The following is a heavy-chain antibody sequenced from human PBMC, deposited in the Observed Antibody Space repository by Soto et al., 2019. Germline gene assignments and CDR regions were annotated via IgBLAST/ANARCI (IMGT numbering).Heavy chain of an antibody. V-gene: IGHV3-11*03. CDR3: ARGRGAAADYFDF. D-gene: IGHD6-13*01. CDR1: GFTFSDYY. J-gene: IGHJ4*02. CDR2: ISSSTSHT. Sequence: QVQLLESGGGLVKPGGSLRLSCAASGFTFSDYYMTWIRQAPGKGLEWVSYISSSTSHTNYADSVKGRFTISRDNAKNSLFLQMNSLRAEDTAVYYCARGRGAAADYFDFWGQGTLVTVSS.